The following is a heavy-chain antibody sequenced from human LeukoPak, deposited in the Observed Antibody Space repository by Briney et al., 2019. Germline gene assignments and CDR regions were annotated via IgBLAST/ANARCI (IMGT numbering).Heavy chain of an antibody. Sequence: GGSLRLSCAASGFTFSSYAMSWVRQAPGKGLEWVSTISDNGDNTHYADSVKGRFTISRDNSKNTLYLQMNSLRAEDTAVYYCAREDLIAAAGTFWFDPWGQGTLVTVSS. CDR3: AREDLIAAAGTFWFDP. CDR1: GFTFSSYA. V-gene: IGHV3-23*01. J-gene: IGHJ5*02. CDR2: ISDNGDNT. D-gene: IGHD6-13*01.